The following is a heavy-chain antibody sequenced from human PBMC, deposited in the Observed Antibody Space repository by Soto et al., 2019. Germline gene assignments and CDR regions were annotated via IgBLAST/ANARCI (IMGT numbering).Heavy chain of an antibody. Sequence: VSLRLSCAASGFTFSSYWMHWVRQAPGEGLVWVSYIKPDGSRTKDADSVKGRFTISRDNARNTLYLRMNSLRAEDTAVYYCARDNNWSYDSWGRGTLVTVSS. CDR2: IKPDGSRT. J-gene: IGHJ4*02. D-gene: IGHD1-1*01. CDR1: GFTFSSYW. V-gene: IGHV3-74*03. CDR3: ARDNNWSYDS.